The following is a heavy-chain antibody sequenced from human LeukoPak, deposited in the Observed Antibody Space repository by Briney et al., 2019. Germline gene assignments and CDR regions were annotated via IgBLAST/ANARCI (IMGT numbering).Heavy chain of an antibody. Sequence: PSKTLSLTCTVYGGSISSTGYYWGWIRQPPGKGLEWLGNIYYTGSTYYNPSLKSRVTISVDTSKNQFSLRLSSVTAADTAVYYCASRIAVSKFDYWGQGTLVTVSS. CDR2: IYYTGST. CDR1: GGSISSTGYY. CDR3: ASRIAVSKFDY. J-gene: IGHJ4*02. V-gene: IGHV4-39*07. D-gene: IGHD6-19*01.